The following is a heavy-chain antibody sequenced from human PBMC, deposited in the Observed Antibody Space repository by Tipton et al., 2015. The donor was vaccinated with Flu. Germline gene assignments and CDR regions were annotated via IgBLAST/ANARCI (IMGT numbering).Heavy chain of an antibody. J-gene: IGHJ4*02. D-gene: IGHD3-9*01. CDR1: GFTFNNYG. CDR3: ARGYDILTDGGGFFDY. Sequence: SLRLSCAASGFTFNNYGMHWVRQAPGKGLEWVAVIWYDGSNKYYVDSVKGRFTISRDNSKNTLYLQMNSLRAEDTAVYYCARGYDILTDGGGFFDYWGQGTLVTVSS. CDR2: IWYDGSNK. V-gene: IGHV3-33*01.